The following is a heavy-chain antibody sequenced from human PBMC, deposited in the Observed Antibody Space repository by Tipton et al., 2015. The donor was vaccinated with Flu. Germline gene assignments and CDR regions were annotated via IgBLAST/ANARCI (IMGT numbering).Heavy chain of an antibody. J-gene: IGHJ6*02. CDR1: GYSFTSYW. Sequence: QLVQSGAEVKKPGESLKISCKGSGYSFTSYWIGWVRQMPGKGLEWMGIIYPGDSDTRYSPSFQGQVTISADKSISTAYLQWSSLKASDTAMYYCARHQTDYGALHGMDVWGQGTTVTVSS. D-gene: IGHD4-17*01. V-gene: IGHV5-51*01. CDR2: IYPGDSDT. CDR3: ARHQTDYGALHGMDV.